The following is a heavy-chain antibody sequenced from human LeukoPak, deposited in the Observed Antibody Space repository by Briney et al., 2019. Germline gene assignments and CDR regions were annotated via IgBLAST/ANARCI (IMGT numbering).Heavy chain of an antibody. CDR1: GFTFSTYI. CDR3: ARALWELRSSAYFDH. J-gene: IGHJ4*02. D-gene: IGHD1-26*01. CDR2: ISGSSSYI. Sequence: GGSLRLSCAASGFTFSTYIMNWVRQAPGKGLEWVSSISGSSSYIYYADSMKGRFTISRDNAKSSLYLQMNSLRDEETAIYFCARALWELRSSAYFDHWGQGTLVTVSS. V-gene: IGHV3-21*06.